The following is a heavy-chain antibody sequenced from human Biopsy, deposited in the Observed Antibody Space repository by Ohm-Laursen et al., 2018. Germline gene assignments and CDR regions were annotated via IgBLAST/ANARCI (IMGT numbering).Heavy chain of an antibody. CDR2: FYYSGST. CDR1: GTSIITYS. V-gene: IGHV4-59*01. J-gene: IGHJ4*02. Sequence: GTLSLTCSVSGTSIITYSWSWIRQPAGKGLEWIGNFYYSGSTNYNPSLKSRITMSLDRSKSQVSLRMNSVTAADTAVYYCARARIKTSGVLIPETYYFDSWGQGTLVTVSS. D-gene: IGHD3-3*01. CDR3: ARARIKTSGVLIPETYYFDS.